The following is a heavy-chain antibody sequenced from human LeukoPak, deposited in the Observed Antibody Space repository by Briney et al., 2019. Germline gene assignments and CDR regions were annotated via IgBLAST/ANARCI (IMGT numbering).Heavy chain of an antibody. D-gene: IGHD6-19*01. V-gene: IGHV3-48*01. CDR1: GFIFGGFT. J-gene: IGHJ4*02. Sequence: SGGSLRLSCAASGFIFGGFTMNWVRQAPGKGLEWVSYISSSSSSIYYADSVKGRFTISGDNSKNTLFLQMNSLRAEDTAVYYCAKDSLVGGWLVGYSFDSWGQGTLVTVSS. CDR3: AKDSLVGGWLVGYSFDS. CDR2: ISSSSSSI.